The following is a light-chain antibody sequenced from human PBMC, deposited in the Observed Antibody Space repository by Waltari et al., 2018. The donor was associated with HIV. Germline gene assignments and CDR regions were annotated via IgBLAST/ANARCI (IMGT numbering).Light chain of an antibody. CDR2: GFD. CDR1: SSDIGTYNL. Sequence: QSALTQPASVSGSPRQSITISCTGTSSDIGTYNLISWYRQYPGMAPHLVIHGFDTRPSGVSDRFSGSKSGNVASLTIASLQSEDEAEYYCSSYANTDTLLFGGGTKLTVL. CDR3: SSYANTDTLL. V-gene: IGLV2-14*01. J-gene: IGLJ3*02.